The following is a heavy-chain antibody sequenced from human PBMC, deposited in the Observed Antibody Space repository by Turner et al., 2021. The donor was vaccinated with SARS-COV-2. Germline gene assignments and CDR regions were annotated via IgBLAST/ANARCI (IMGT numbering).Heavy chain of an antibody. J-gene: IGHJ4*02. CDR3: ATRTVDLSGSYYCFDY. CDR1: GGSLSSSSYY. D-gene: IGHD1-26*01. Sequence: QLQLQESGPGLVKPSETLSLTSTVSGGSLSSSSYYWGWIRQPPGKGLEWIGSIYYSGNTYDNPSLKSRVTISVDTSKNQFSLKLSSVTAADTAVYYCATRTVDLSGSYYCFDYWGQGTLVTVSS. V-gene: IGHV4-39*01. CDR2: IYYSGNT.